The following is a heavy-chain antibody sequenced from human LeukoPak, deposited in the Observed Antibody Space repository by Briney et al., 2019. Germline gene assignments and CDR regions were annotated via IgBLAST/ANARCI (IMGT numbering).Heavy chain of an antibody. V-gene: IGHV1-2*02. CDR1: GYTFTGYY. CDR3: ARNIAAAGEYYFDY. Sequence: ASVKVSCKASGYTFTGYYMHWVRQAPGQGLEWMGWINPNSGGTNYAQKFQGRVTMTRDTSISTAYMELRSLRSDDTAVYYCARNIAAAGEYYFDYWGQGTLVTVSS. J-gene: IGHJ4*02. CDR2: INPNSGGT. D-gene: IGHD6-13*01.